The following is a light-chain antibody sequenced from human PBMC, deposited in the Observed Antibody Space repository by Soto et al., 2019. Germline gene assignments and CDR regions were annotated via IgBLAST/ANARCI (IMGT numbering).Light chain of an antibody. CDR1: SSDVGGYNY. CDR3: TSYTTSSTHWV. CDR2: EVS. V-gene: IGLV2-14*01. Sequence: QSALTQPASVSGSPGQSITISCTGTSSDVGGYNYVSWYQQHPDKAPKLMIYEVSNRPSGVSNRFSGSKSGNTASPTISGLQAEDEADYYCTSYTTSSTHWVFGGGTKLTVL. J-gene: IGLJ3*02.